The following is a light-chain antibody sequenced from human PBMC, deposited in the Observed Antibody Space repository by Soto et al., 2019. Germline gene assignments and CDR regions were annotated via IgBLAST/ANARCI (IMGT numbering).Light chain of an antibody. CDR1: NSDLGNYKY. CDR2: EVT. Sequence: QSALTQPASVSGSPGQSVTIPCTGTNSDLGNYKYVSWYQQYPGKPPQLLIYEVTNRPLGVSNRFSGSKSGNTASLTISGLQADDEADYYCCSLTTSHTYVFGSGTKLTVL. CDR3: CSLTTSHTYV. J-gene: IGLJ1*01. V-gene: IGLV2-14*01.